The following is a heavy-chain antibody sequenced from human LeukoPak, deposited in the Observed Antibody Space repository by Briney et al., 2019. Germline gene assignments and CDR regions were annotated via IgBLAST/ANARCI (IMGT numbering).Heavy chain of an antibody. D-gene: IGHD5-18*01. J-gene: IGHJ4*02. Sequence: PGGSLRLSYAASGFTFSSYGMHWVRQAPGKGLEWVAFIRYDGSNKYYADSVKGRFTISRDNSKDTLYLQMNSLRAEDTAVYYCARGPDLIQLWLFDYWGQGTLVTVSS. CDR3: ARGPDLIQLWLFDY. V-gene: IGHV3-30*02. CDR2: IRYDGSNK. CDR1: GFTFSSYG.